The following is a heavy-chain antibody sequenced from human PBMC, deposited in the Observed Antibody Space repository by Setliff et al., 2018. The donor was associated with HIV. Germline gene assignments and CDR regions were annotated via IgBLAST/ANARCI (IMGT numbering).Heavy chain of an antibody. CDR1: GGSISSYY. Sequence: PSETLSLTCTVSGGSISSYYWSWIRQPPGKGLELIGYIYHSGSTSYNPSLKSRVTVSVDTSKNQFSLKLSSVTAADTAVYYCARRGDFFYYAMDVWGQGTTVTVSS. CDR3: ARRGDFFYYAMDV. J-gene: IGHJ6*02. V-gene: IGHV4-59*08. CDR2: IYHSGST.